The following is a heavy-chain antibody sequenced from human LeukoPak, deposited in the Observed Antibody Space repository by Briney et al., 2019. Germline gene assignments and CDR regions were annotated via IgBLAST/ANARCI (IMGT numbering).Heavy chain of an antibody. CDR1: GGSLSGHY. CDR3: ARSRPYGSGRYYYYYMDV. V-gene: IGHV4-34*01. CDR2: INHSGST. Sequence: SETLSLTCAVYGGSLSGHYWSWIRQPPGKGLEWIGEINHSGSTNYNPSLKSRVTISVDTSKNQFSLKLSSVTAADTAVYYCARSRPYGSGRYYYYYMDVWGKGTTVTVSS. D-gene: IGHD3-10*01. J-gene: IGHJ6*03.